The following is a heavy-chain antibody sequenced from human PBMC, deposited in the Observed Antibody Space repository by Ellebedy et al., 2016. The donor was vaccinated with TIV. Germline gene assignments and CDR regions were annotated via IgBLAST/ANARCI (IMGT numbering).Heavy chain of an antibody. CDR2: IKEDGSEK. Sequence: GGSLRLSXAASGFTFSGYWISWVRQAPGKGLEWVANIKEDGSEKYYVDSVKGRFTISRDNAKNSLYLQMNSLRVEDTAVYYCAGRGYWGQGTLVTVSS. CDR3: AGRGY. CDR1: GFTFSGYW. V-gene: IGHV3-7*02. D-gene: IGHD3-10*01. J-gene: IGHJ4*02.